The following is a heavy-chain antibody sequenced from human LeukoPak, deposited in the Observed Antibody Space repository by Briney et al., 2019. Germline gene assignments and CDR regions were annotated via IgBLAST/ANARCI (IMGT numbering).Heavy chain of an antibody. Sequence: GASVNVSFKASGGTFSIYAISWVRQAPGQGLEWMGGIIPIFGTANYAQKFQGRGTITADESTSTAYMELSSLRSEDTAVYYCAGIWTGYSSLANWFDPWGQGTLVTVSS. D-gene: IGHD6-13*01. CDR1: GGTFSIYA. CDR2: IIPIFGTA. CDR3: AGIWTGYSSLANWFDP. V-gene: IGHV1-69*13. J-gene: IGHJ5*02.